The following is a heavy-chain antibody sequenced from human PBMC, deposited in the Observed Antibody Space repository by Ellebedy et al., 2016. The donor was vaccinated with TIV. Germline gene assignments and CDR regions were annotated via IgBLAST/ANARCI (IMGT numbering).Heavy chain of an antibody. CDR1: GFTFRSHG. V-gene: IGHV3-30*03. Sequence: LSLTXVASGFTFRSHGIYWVRQAPGKGLEWVAVLSSDGSNKYYADSVKGRFTISRDNSKNTLYLQMNSLRTDDMAVYYCARGGSSGSSDYWGQGTLVTVSS. CDR2: LSSDGSNK. CDR3: ARGGSSGSSDY. D-gene: IGHD3-10*01. J-gene: IGHJ4*02.